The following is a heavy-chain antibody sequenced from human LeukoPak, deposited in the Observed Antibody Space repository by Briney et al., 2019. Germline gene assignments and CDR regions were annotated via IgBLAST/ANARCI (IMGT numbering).Heavy chain of an antibody. V-gene: IGHV3-23*01. CDR2: ISGSGGST. CDR1: GFTFSGHS. Sequence: GGSLRLSCAASGFTFSGHSMHWVRQAPGKGLEWVSAISGSGGSTYYADSVKGRFTISRDNSKNTLYLQMNSLRAEDTAVYYCAKSDDSSGYYYEIDYWGQGTLVTVSS. J-gene: IGHJ4*02. D-gene: IGHD3-22*01. CDR3: AKSDDSSGYYYEIDY.